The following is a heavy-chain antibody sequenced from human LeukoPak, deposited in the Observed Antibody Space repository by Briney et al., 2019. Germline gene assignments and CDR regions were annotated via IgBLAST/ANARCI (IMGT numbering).Heavy chain of an antibody. Sequence: NPGESLKISCKGSGYSFTSYWIGWVRQMPGKGLEWMGIIYPGDSDTRYSPSFQGQVTISADKSISTAYLQWSSLKASDTAMYYCARRGRRIVGATGNWFDPWGQGTLVTVSS. J-gene: IGHJ5*02. CDR1: GYSFTSYW. V-gene: IGHV5-51*01. D-gene: IGHD1-26*01. CDR2: IYPGDSDT. CDR3: ARRGRRIVGATGNWFDP.